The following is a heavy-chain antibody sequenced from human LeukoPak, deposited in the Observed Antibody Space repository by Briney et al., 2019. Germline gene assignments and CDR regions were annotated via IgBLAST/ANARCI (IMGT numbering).Heavy chain of an antibody. D-gene: IGHD2-15*01. CDR2: INHSGST. CDR1: GGSFSGYY. J-gene: IGHJ4*02. CDR3: ARVSDCSGGRCHDS. V-gene: IGHV4-34*01. Sequence: SETLSLTCAVYGGSFSGYYWSWIREPPGKGLEWIGEINHSGSTNYNPSLKSRVTISVDTSKNQFSLKLSSVTAADTAAYYCARVSDCSGGRCHDSWGQGTLVTVSS.